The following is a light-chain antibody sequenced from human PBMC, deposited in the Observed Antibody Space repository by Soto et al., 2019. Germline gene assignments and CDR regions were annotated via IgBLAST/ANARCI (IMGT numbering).Light chain of an antibody. J-gene: IGKJ4*01. Sequence: DIQLTQSPSFLSASAGDRVTITCRASQGISSFLAWYQQKPGRAPKLLIYAASTLQSGVPSRFSGSGSGTEFTLTISSLQPDDFATYYCQQYNSYPLTFGGGTKVDIK. CDR3: QQYNSYPLT. CDR1: QGISSF. CDR2: AAS. V-gene: IGKV1-9*01.